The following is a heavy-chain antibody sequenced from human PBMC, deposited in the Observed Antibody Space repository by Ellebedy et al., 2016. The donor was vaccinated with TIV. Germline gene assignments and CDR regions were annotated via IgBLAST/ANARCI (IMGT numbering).Heavy chain of an antibody. CDR1: GFTFSNYW. J-gene: IGHJ4*02. V-gene: IGHV3-7*03. CDR3: AREFQNYYYGSGIRYLDD. CDR2: IKRDGREK. Sequence: PGGSLRLSCAASGFTFSNYWMTWVRQAPGKGLEWVANIKRDGREKYYVDSVKVRFTISRDNAQNSLHLQMNSRGAEDTAVYYCAREFQNYYYGSGIRYLDDWGQGTLVTVSS. D-gene: IGHD3-10*01.